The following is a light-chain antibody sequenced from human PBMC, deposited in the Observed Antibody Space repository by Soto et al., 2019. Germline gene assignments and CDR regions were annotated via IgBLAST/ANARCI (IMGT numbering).Light chain of an antibody. Sequence: EIVLTQSPATLSLSPGERATLSCRASQSVSTYLAWYQQKVGQAPRLLIFDASNRATVIPARFRGSGSGTDFTLTISSLEPEDFAVYYCQQRSDWPLTFGGGTKVEIK. V-gene: IGKV3-11*01. CDR3: QQRSDWPLT. CDR2: DAS. J-gene: IGKJ4*01. CDR1: QSVSTY.